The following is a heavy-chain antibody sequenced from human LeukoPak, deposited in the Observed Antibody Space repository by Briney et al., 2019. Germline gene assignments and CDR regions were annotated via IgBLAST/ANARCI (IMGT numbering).Heavy chain of an antibody. Sequence: PSKTLSLTCTVSGGSIRSFYWSWIRQPAGKGLEWIGRIHTSVGTNYNPSLKSRITMSVDTSKNQFSLKLSSVTAADTAVYYCARAGDSSGYYYNFDYWGQGTLVTVSS. D-gene: IGHD3-22*01. CDR2: IHTSVGT. J-gene: IGHJ4*02. CDR3: ARAGDSSGYYYNFDY. CDR1: GGSIRSFY. V-gene: IGHV4-4*07.